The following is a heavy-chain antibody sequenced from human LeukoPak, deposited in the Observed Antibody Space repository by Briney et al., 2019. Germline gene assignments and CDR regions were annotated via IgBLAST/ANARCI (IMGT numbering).Heavy chain of an antibody. D-gene: IGHD3-10*01. J-gene: IGHJ4*02. V-gene: IGHV3-23*01. Sequence: GGSLRLSCAASGFTFSSYAMSWVRQAPGKGLEWVSAISGSGGSTYYADSVKGRFTISRDNSKNTLYLQMNSLRAEDTAVYYCAKDHFEVMVRGEGYFDYWGQGTLVTVSS. CDR2: ISGSGGST. CDR1: GFTFSSYA. CDR3: AKDHFEVMVRGEGYFDY.